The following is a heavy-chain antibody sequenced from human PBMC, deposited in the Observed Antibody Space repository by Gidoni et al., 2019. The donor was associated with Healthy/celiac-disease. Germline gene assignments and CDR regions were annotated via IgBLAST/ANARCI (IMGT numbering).Heavy chain of an antibody. CDR2: ISWNSGSI. CDR3: AKDRSAGSWYYFDY. Sequence: EVQLVESGGGLVQPGRSLRLSCAASGFTFDDYAMHWVRQAPGKGLEWVSGISWNSGSIGYADSVKGRFTISRDNAKNSLYLQMNSLRAEDTALYYCAKDRSAGSWYYFDYWGQGTLVTVSS. D-gene: IGHD6-19*01. CDR1: GFTFDDYA. J-gene: IGHJ4*02. V-gene: IGHV3-9*01.